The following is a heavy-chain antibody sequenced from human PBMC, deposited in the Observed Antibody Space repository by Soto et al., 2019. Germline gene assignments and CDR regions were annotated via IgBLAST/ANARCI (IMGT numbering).Heavy chain of an antibody. CDR3: ARDLLPDNSFDY. D-gene: IGHD1-1*01. CDR1: GYTFTSYY. V-gene: IGHV1-46*01. CDR2: INPSVGST. J-gene: IGHJ4*02. Sequence: ASVKVSCKASGYTFTSYYMHWVRQAPGQGLEWMGIINPSVGSTSYAQKFQGRVTMTRDTSTSTVYMELSSLRSEDTAVYYCARDLLPDNSFDYWGQGTLVTVSS.